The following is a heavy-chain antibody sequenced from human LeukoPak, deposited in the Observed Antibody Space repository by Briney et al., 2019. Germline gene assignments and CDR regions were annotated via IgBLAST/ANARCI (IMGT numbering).Heavy chain of an antibody. V-gene: IGHV1-8*01. D-gene: IGHD3-9*01. J-gene: IGHJ5*02. Sequence: ASVKVSCKASGYTFTSYDINWVRQATGQGLEWMGWMNPNSGNTGYAQKFQGRVTMTRNTSISTAYMGLSSLRSGDTAVYYCARGRARPSYEHYDILTGYYNWFDPWGQGTLVTVSS. CDR2: MNPNSGNT. CDR1: GYTFTSYD. CDR3: ARGRARPSYEHYDILTGYYNWFDP.